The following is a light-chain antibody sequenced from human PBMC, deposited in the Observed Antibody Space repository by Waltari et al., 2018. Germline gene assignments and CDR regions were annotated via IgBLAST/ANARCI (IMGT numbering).Light chain of an antibody. J-gene: IGLJ1*01. CDR1: NIGSKS. V-gene: IGLV3-21*02. CDR3: QVWDSSSDHPYV. Sequence: SYVLTQPPSVSVAPGQTARITCGGNNIGSKSVHWYQQKPGQAPVLGGYDDRDRPPGIPKRFSGSNSGNTAPMTISRVEAGDEADYYCQVWDSSSDHPYVFGTGTKVTVL. CDR2: DDR.